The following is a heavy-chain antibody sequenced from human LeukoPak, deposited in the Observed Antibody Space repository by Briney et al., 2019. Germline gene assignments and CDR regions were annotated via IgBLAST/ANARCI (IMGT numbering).Heavy chain of an antibody. CDR2: ISGNGGST. CDR1: GFTFSSYA. CDR3: AKDVGKWESLHFFDY. Sequence: PGGSLRLSCAASGFTFSSYAMSWVRQAPRKGLEWVSAISGNGGSTNYADSGKGRFTISRDNSKNTLYLQMNSLRAEDTAVYYCAKDVGKWESLHFFDYWGQGTLVTVSS. J-gene: IGHJ4*02. V-gene: IGHV3-23*01. D-gene: IGHD1-26*01.